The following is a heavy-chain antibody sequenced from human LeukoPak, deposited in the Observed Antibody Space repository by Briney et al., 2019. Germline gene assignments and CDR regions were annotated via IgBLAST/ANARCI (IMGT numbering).Heavy chain of an antibody. D-gene: IGHD1-26*01. CDR1: GGSISSSGYY. Sequence: SETLSLTCTVSGGSISSSGYYWGWIRQPPGKGLEWIASIYYSGSTYYNPSLKSRVTISVDTSKNQLSLKLSSLTAADTAAYYCARHEYSGSYYGLSWFDPWGQGTLVTVSS. J-gene: IGHJ5*02. CDR2: IYYSGST. CDR3: ARHEYSGSYYGLSWFDP. V-gene: IGHV4-39*01.